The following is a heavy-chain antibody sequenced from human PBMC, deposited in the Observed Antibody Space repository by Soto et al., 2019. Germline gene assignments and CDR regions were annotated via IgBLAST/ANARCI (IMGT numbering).Heavy chain of an antibody. CDR3: ARDLSGYSSTPYNWFDP. Sequence: GASVKVSCKASGGTFSSYAISWVRQAPGQGLEWMGGIIPIFGTANYAQKFQGRVTITADESTSTAYMELSSLRSEDTAVYYCARDLSGYSSTPYNWFDPWGQGTLVTVSS. CDR1: GGTFSSYA. V-gene: IGHV1-69*13. J-gene: IGHJ5*02. CDR2: IIPIFGTA. D-gene: IGHD6-13*01.